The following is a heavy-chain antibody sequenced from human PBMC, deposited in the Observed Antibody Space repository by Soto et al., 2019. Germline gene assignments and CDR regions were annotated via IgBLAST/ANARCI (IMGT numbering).Heavy chain of an antibody. CDR2: IFPGDSDT. V-gene: IGHV5-51*01. CDR3: ARRLRSDSGIIDH. CDR1: GYTFTSFW. Sequence: DVQLVPSGAEVKKPGESLKISCKGSGYTFTSFWIGWVRQMPGKGLEWMGIIFPGDSDTRYSPSFQGQVTISVDKSISTAYLQWSSLKASDTAMYYCARRLRSDSGIIDHWGQGTLVTVSS. J-gene: IGHJ4*02. D-gene: IGHD1-26*01.